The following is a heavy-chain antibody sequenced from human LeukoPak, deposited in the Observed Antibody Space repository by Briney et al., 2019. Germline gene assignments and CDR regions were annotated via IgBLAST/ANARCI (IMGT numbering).Heavy chain of an antibody. J-gene: IGHJ4*02. CDR1: GFTFSSYA. D-gene: IGHD6-13*01. CDR2: ISGSGGST. Sequence: GGSLRLSCAASGFTFSSYAMSWVRQAPGKGLEWVSAISGSGGSTYYADSVKGRFTISRDNSKNTLYLQMNSLRAEDTAVYYCARAIAAAGIIGVLDYWGQGTLVTVSS. CDR3: ARAIAAAGIIGVLDY. V-gene: IGHV3-23*01.